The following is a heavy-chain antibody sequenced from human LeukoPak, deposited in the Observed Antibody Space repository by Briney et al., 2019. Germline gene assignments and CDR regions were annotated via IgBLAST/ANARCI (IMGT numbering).Heavy chain of an antibody. CDR2: IYYSGST. J-gene: IGHJ4*02. Sequence: SETLSLTCTVSGGSISSYYWSWLRRPPGKGLEWIGYIYYSGSTNYNPSLKSRVTISVDTSKNQFSLKLSSVTAADTAVYYCARGPRGSGWYGDYWGQGTLVTVSS. V-gene: IGHV4-59*01. CDR1: GGSISSYY. CDR3: ARGPRGSGWYGDY. D-gene: IGHD6-19*01.